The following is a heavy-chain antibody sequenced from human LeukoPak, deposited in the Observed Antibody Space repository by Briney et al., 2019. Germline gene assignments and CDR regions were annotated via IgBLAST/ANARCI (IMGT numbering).Heavy chain of an antibody. CDR1: GFAFSNYW. CDR3: VRAIQGIADF. Sequence: PGGSLRLSCAASGFAFSNYWMHWVRQPPGKGLVSVSRINGERNITTYADSVKGRFTISRDNAKNTLSLQMNGLTAADTATYYCVRAIQGIADFWGQGILVTVSS. CDR2: INGERNIT. J-gene: IGHJ4*02. V-gene: IGHV3-74*01. D-gene: IGHD6-13*01.